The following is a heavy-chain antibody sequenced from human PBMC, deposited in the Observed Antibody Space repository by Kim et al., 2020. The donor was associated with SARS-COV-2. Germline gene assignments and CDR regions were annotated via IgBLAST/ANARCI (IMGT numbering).Heavy chain of an antibody. J-gene: IGHJ4*02. CDR3: AKGAGWYEY. V-gene: IGHV4-59*03. CDR1: GGSISGSY. Sequence: SETLSLTCTVSGGSISGSYWSWLRQPPGEGLEWIAYGHNNGRTNYNPSLKSRVSISLDSAQNQFSLELTSVTAADSAVYYCAKGAGWYEYWGQGTLVTVSS. D-gene: IGHD6-19*01. CDR2: GHNNGRT.